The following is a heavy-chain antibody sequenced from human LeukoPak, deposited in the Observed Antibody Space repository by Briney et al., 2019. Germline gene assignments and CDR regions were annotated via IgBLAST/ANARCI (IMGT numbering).Heavy chain of an antibody. CDR1: GGSFSGYY. V-gene: IGHV4-34*01. CDR3: ARSSSGLDDY. CDR2: INHSGST. Sequence: PSETLSLTCAVYGGSFSGYYWSWIRQPPGKGLEWIGEINHSGSTNYNPSLKSRVTISVDTSKNQFSLKLSSVTAADTAVYYCARSSSGLDDYWGQGTLVTVSS. D-gene: IGHD3-22*01. J-gene: IGHJ4*02.